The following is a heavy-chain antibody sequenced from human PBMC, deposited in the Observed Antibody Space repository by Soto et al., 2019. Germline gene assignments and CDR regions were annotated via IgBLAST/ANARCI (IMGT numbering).Heavy chain of an antibody. V-gene: IGHV3-33*01. D-gene: IGHD3-16*01. J-gene: IGHJ6*01. Sequence: QVQLVESRGGVVQPGRSLRLSCAASGFTFSSYGMHWVRQVPGKGLGWVAVIWYAGSNKYYADSVKGRFTILRDNSKNTLYPQMNRLRAEDTAVYYCAGDEYDYVWWSSALMDVWGQGNTVTVSS. CDR3: AGDEYDYVWWSSALMDV. CDR1: GFTFSSYG. CDR2: IWYAGSNK.